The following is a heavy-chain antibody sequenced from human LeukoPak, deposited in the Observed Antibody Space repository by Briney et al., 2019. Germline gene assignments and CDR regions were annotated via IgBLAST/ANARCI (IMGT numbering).Heavy chain of an antibody. Sequence: ASVKVSCKASGYTFTGYYMHWVRQAPGQGLEWMGRISPNSGGTNYAQKFQGRVTMTRDTSISTAYMELSRLRSDDTAVYYCARDFGGYCSSTSCPPDYWGQGTLVTVSS. D-gene: IGHD2-2*01. CDR1: GYTFTGYY. CDR3: ARDFGGYCSSTSCPPDY. J-gene: IGHJ4*02. V-gene: IGHV1-2*06. CDR2: ISPNSGGT.